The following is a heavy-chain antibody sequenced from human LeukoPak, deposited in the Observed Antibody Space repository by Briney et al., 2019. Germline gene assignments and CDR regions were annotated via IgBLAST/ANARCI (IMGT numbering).Heavy chain of an antibody. CDR1: GFTFSDYY. J-gene: IGHJ5*02. CDR3: ASDSSGYFGP. V-gene: IGHV3-11*01. Sequence: PGGSLRLSCAASGFTFSDYYMNWLRQAPGGGLEWVSYIINSGSAKYYADSVKGRFTISRDNAKNSVYLEMNSLRAEDTAVYYCASDSSGYFGPWGQGTLVTVSS. CDR2: IINSGSAK. D-gene: IGHD3-22*01.